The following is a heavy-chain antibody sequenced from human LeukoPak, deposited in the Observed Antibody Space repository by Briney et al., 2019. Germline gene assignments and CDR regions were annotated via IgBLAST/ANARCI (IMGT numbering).Heavy chain of an antibody. D-gene: IGHD1-26*01. CDR3: AKDSDKQLIVGASLGGTYFDY. J-gene: IGHJ4*02. CDR2: ISWNSGSI. CDR1: GFTFDDYA. V-gene: IGHV3-9*01. Sequence: GRSLRLSCAASGFTFDDYAMHWVRQAPGKGLEWVSGISWNSGSIGYADSVKGRFTISRDNAKNSLYLQMNSLRAEDTAVYYCAKDSDKQLIVGASLGGTYFDYWGQGTLVTVSS.